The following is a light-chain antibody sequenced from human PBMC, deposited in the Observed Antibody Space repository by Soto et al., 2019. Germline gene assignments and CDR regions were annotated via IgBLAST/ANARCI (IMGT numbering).Light chain of an antibody. CDR3: QSYDNSLSAWV. J-gene: IGLJ3*02. Sequence: QSVLTQPPSVSGAPGQRVAISCTGSSSNIGAGYDVHWYQQLPGTAPKLLINVNSNRPSGVPDRFSGSKSGTSASLAITGLQAEDEADYYCQSYDNSLSAWVFGAGTKVTVL. CDR2: VNS. V-gene: IGLV1-40*01. CDR1: SSNIGAGYD.